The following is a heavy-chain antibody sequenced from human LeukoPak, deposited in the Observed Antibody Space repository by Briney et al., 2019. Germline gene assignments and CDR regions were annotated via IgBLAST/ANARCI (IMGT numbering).Heavy chain of an antibody. V-gene: IGHV3-30*04. CDR2: ISYDGSNK. D-gene: IGHD3-10*01. CDR1: GFTFSSYA. CDR3: AHVREWFGDMDV. J-gene: IGHJ6*03. Sequence: QAGGSLRLSCAASGFTFSSYAMHWVRQAPGKGLEWVAVISYDGSNKYYADSVKGRFTISRDNSKNTLYLQMNSLRAEDTAVYYCAHVREWFGDMDVWGKGTTVTISS.